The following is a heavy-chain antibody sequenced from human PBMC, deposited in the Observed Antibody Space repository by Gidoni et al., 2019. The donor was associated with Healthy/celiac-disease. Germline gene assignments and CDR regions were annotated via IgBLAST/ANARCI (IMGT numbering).Heavy chain of an antibody. J-gene: IGHJ4*02. D-gene: IGHD3-22*01. V-gene: IGHV3-48*03. CDR3: ARYARISMIVVVGFDY. Sequence: EVQLVESGGGLVQPGGSLRLSCAASSFIFSSYEMNWVRQAPGKGLEWVSYISGSGSTIYYADSVKGRFTISRDNAKNSLYLQMNSLRAEDTAVYYCARYARISMIVVVGFDYWGQGTLVTVSS. CDR2: ISGSGSTI. CDR1: SFIFSSYE.